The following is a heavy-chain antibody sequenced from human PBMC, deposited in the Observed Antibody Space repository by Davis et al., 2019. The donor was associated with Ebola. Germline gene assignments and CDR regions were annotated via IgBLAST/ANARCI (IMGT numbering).Heavy chain of an antibody. V-gene: IGHV5-51*01. Sequence: PGGSLRLSCKGSGYNFAYSWIGWVRQMPGKGLEWMGIMYPDDSTATYSPSFQGQVTMSADTSIATAYLQWNRLQASDTATYYCTRQGRGFDIWGQGTTVTVSS. CDR2: MYPDDSTA. CDR1: GYNFAYSW. CDR3: TRQGRGFDI. J-gene: IGHJ3*02.